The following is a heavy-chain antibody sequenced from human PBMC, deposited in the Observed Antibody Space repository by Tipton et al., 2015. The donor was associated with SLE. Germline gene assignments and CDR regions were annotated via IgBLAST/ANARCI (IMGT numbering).Heavy chain of an antibody. Sequence: QLVQSGAEVKKPGSSVKVSCKASGGTFSSYAISWVRQAPGQGLEWMGGIIPIFGTANYAQKFQGRVTITADESTSTAYMELSSLRSDDTAVYYCARSLDSSGYYAFDIWGQGTMVTVSS. CDR1: GGTFSSYA. V-gene: IGHV1-69*01. J-gene: IGHJ3*02. CDR2: IIPIFGTA. CDR3: ARSLDSSGYYAFDI. D-gene: IGHD3-22*01.